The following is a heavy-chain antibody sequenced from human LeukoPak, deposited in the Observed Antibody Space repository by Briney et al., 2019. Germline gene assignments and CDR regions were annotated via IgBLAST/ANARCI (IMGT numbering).Heavy chain of an antibody. V-gene: IGHV3-33*01. CDR1: GFTFSSYG. J-gene: IGHJ6*02. D-gene: IGHD4-11*01. CDR2: IWYDGSNK. CDR3: ARVWSDDYSNRDYYGMDV. Sequence: GGSLRLSCAASGFTFSSYGMHWVRQAPGKGLEWVAVIWYDGSNKYYADSVKGRFTISRDNSKNTLYLQMNSLGAEDTAVYYCARVWSDDYSNRDYYGMDVWGQGTTVTVSS.